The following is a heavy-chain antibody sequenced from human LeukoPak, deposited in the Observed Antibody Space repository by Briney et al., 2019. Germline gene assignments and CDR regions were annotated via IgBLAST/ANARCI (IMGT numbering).Heavy chain of an antibody. D-gene: IGHD5-12*01. CDR2: ISGSGDGT. CDR3: ATRLDWIDD. J-gene: IGHJ4*02. V-gene: IGHV3-23*01. Sequence: GGSLRLSCAASGFTFSSYAMSWVPEAPGKGLEWVSGISGSGDGTYYADSVKGRSTISRDNSKNTLYLQMSSLRVEDTAVYYCATRLDWIDDWGQGTLVTVSS. CDR1: GFTFSSYA.